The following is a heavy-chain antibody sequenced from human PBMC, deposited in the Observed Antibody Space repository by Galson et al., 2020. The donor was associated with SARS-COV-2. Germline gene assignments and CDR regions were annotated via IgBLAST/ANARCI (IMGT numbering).Heavy chain of an antibody. J-gene: IGHJ5*02. CDR3: ARGGRYSSTRFWFDP. CDR1: GGSISSGGYY. D-gene: IGHD6-13*01. V-gene: IGHV4-31*03. CDR2: IYYSGST. Sequence: ASETLSLTCTVSGGSISSGGYYWSWIRQHPGKGLEWIGYIYYSGSTYYNPSLKSRVTISVDTSKNQFSLKLSSVTAADTAVYYCARGGRYSSTRFWFDPWGQGTLVTVSS.